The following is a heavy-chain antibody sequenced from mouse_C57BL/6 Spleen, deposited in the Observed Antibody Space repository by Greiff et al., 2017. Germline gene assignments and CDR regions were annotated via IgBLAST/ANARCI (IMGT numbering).Heavy chain of an antibody. V-gene: IGHV1-54*01. J-gene: IGHJ4*01. Sequence: VQLQQSGAELVRPGPSVKVSCKASGYAFTNYLIEWVKQRPGQGLEWIGVINPGSGGTNYNEKFKGKATLTADKPSSTAYMQLSSLTSEDSAIYVCARSAITTVVALYAMDYWGQGTSVTVSS. CDR2: INPGSGGT. D-gene: IGHD1-1*01. CDR3: ARSAITTVVALYAMDY. CDR1: GYAFTNYL.